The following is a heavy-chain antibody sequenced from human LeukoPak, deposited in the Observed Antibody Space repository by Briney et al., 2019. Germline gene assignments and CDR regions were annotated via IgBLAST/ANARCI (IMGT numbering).Heavy chain of an antibody. CDR1: GYTFTRYY. Sequence: ASVKVSFKASGYTFTRYYMHWGRQAPRQGLGWMGIIHPSGGNTNYAQKFQGRVTMARDMSTSTVYMERSSLRSEDTAVYYCARERSSGYNDAFDIWGQGTMVTVSS. J-gene: IGHJ3*02. D-gene: IGHD3-22*01. CDR3: ARERSSGYNDAFDI. CDR2: IHPSGGNT. V-gene: IGHV1-46*01.